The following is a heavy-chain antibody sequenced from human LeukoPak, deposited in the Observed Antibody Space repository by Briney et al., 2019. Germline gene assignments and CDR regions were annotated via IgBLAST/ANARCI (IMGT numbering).Heavy chain of an antibody. CDR1: GFTFSSYS. V-gene: IGHV3-21*01. CDR2: ISSSSSYI. Sequence: GGSLRLSCAASGFTFSSYSMNWVRQAPGKGLEWVSSISSSSSYIYYADSVKGRFTISRDNAKNSLYLQMNSLRAEDTAVYYCARGEWLRRYYYYGMDVWGQGTTVTVSS. CDR3: ARGEWLRRYYYYGMDV. J-gene: IGHJ6*02. D-gene: IGHD3-3*01.